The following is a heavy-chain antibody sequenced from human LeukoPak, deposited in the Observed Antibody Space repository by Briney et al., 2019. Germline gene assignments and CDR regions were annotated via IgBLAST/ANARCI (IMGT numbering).Heavy chain of an antibody. CDR2: ISSNGGST. Sequence: GGSLRLSCAASGFTFSSYAMHWVRQAPGKGLEYVSAISSNGGSTYYANSVKGRFTISRDNSKNTLYLQMGSLRAEDMAVYYCARSPSMVRGVIGNWFDPWGLGTLVTVSS. J-gene: IGHJ5*02. CDR3: ARSPSMVRGVIGNWFDP. V-gene: IGHV3-64*01. D-gene: IGHD3-10*01. CDR1: GFTFSSYA.